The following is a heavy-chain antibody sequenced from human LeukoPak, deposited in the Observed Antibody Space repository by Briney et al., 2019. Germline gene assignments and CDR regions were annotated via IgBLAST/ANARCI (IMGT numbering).Heavy chain of an antibody. V-gene: IGHV3-23*01. J-gene: IGHJ4*02. CDR2: ISGSGGST. CDR3: AKNDYGDYAV. D-gene: IGHD4-17*01. Sequence: GGSLRLSWAASGFTFSSYAMSWVRQAPGKGPEWVSAISGSGGSTYYADSVKGRFTISRDNSKNTLYLQMNSLRAEDTAVYYCAKNDYGDYAVWGQGTLVTVSS. CDR1: GFTFSSYA.